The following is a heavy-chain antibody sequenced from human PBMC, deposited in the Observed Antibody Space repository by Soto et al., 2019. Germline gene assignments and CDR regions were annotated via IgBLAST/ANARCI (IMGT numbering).Heavy chain of an antibody. CDR3: AKGGLPTDP. CDR2: ISSDGSNR. V-gene: IGHV3-23*01. J-gene: IGHJ5*02. CDR1: GFTISSRDNHA. Sequence: GGSLRLSCAASGFTISSRDNHAMSWVRQAPGKGPEWISTISSDGSNRHYADSVLGRFTISRDNSKNTLYLQMNSLRAEDTAVYYCAKGGLPTDPWGQGTLVTVSS. D-gene: IGHD5-18*01.